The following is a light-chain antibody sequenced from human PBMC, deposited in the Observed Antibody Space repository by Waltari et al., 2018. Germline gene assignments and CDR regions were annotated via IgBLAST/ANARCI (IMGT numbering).Light chain of an antibody. Sequence: DIQLTQSPSTLSASVGDRVTITCRASRSIRSNMAWYQQKPGKAPKLLIHEASTLETGVPSTFSGSESGTEFTLTISSLQPDDVATYYCQQYSTNSLTFGGGTKVEIK. CDR2: EAS. V-gene: IGKV1-5*03. CDR3: QQYSTNSLT. CDR1: RSIRSN. J-gene: IGKJ4*01.